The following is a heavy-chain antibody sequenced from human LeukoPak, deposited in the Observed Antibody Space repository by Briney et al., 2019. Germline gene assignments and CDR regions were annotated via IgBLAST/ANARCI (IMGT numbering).Heavy chain of an antibody. J-gene: IGHJ4*02. Sequence: SETLSLTCTVSGGSISSYYWSWIRQPAGKGLEWIGRIYTSGSTNYNPSLKSRVTMSLDTSKNQFSLKLSSVTAADTAVYYWARNGLRWFGELGDYWGQGTLVTVSS. CDR1: GGSISSYY. D-gene: IGHD3-10*01. V-gene: IGHV4-4*07. CDR2: IYTSGST. CDR3: ARNGLRWFGELGDY.